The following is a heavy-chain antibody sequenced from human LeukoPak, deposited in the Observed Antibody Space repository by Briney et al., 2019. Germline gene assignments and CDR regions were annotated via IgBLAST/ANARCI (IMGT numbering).Heavy chain of an antibody. V-gene: IGHV4-38-2*02. CDR2: IYHSGST. D-gene: IGHD2-21*02. J-gene: IGHJ4*02. CDR3: ARVPLYCGGDCYSNYFDY. CDR1: GYSISSGYY. Sequence: SETLSLTCTVSGYSISSGYYWGWIRQPPGKGLEWIGSIYHSGSTYYNPSLKSRVTISVDTSKNQFSLKLSSVTAADTAVYYCARVPLYCGGDCYSNYFDYGGQGTLVTVSS.